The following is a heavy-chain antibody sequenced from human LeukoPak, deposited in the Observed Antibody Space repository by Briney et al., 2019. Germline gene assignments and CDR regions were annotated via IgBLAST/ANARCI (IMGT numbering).Heavy chain of an antibody. CDR2: ISSGSRTI. J-gene: IGHJ4*01. CDR3: VRESIRGTRDFDY. CDR1: GFSFSGYS. D-gene: IGHD3-10*01. V-gene: IGHV3-48*04. Sequence: GGSLRLSCVASGFSFSGYSMNWVRQAPGKGLDWVSYISSGSRTIFYGDSVKGRFTISRDNAKNSLYLQMNSLRAEDTAVYYCVRESIRGTRDFDYWGHGTLVTVSS.